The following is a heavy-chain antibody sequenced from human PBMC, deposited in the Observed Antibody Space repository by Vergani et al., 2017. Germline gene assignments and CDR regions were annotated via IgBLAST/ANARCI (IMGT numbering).Heavy chain of an antibody. CDR2: IFSNDEK. D-gene: IGHD1-1*01. Sequence: QVTLKESGPVLVKPTETLTLTCTVSGFSLSNARMGVSWIRQPPGKALEWLAHIFSNDEKSYSTSLKSRLTISKDTSKSQVVLTMTNMDPVDTATYYCARMVAGTEEGLDYWGQGTPGHRLL. CDR1: GFSLSNARMG. J-gene: IGHJ4*02. V-gene: IGHV2-26*01. CDR3: ARMVAGTEEGLDY.